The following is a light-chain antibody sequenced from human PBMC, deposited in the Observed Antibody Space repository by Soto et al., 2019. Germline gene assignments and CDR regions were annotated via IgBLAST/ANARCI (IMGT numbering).Light chain of an antibody. V-gene: IGKV3-11*01. CDR2: GAS. CDR1: QSVSSY. CDR3: QQYNSYRT. J-gene: IGKJ1*01. Sequence: EIVLTQSPATLSLSRWEIATLSCRASQSVSSYLAWYQQKPGQAPRLLIYGASRRATGIPDRFSGSGSGTDFTLTISRLEPEDFATYYCQQYNSYRTLGQGTKVDIK.